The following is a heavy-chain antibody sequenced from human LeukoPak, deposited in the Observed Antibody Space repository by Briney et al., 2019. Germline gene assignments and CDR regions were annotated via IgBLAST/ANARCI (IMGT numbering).Heavy chain of an antibody. J-gene: IGHJ4*02. CDR3: ARGLYYDFWSGYHDY. CDR2: INSVGSST. Sequence: GGSLRLSCAASGFTFSSYWMHWVRHAPGKGLVWVSRINSVGSSTIYADSVKGRFTISRDNAKNALYLQMNSLRAEDTAVYYCARGLYYDFWSGYHDYWGQGTLVTVSS. CDR1: GFTFSSYW. D-gene: IGHD3-3*01. V-gene: IGHV3-74*01.